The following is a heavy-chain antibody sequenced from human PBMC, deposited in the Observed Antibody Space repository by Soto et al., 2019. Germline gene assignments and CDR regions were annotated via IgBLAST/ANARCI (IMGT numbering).Heavy chain of an antibody. D-gene: IGHD3-10*01. J-gene: IGHJ6*02. CDR2: IYCSGST. CDR3: ARESRSGYYCGMDY. CDR1: GGSISGGGYY. Sequence: QVQLQESGPGLVKPSQTLSLTCTVSGGSISGGGYYWSWIRQHPGKGLEWIGYIYCSGSTFYNPSLMSRFTISVDTSKNRFSLKLSSVTAADTAVYYCARESRSGYYCGMDYWGQGTTVTVSS. V-gene: IGHV4-31*03.